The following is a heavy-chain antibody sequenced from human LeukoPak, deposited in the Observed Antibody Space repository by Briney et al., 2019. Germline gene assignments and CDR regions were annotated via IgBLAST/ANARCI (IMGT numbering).Heavy chain of an antibody. Sequence: ASVKVSCKASGYTFTSYDINWVRQATGQGLEWMGWMNPNSGNTGYAQKFQGRVTITRNTSISTAYMELSSLRSEDTAVYYCARGATLYYDILTGYYSDEYYFDYWGQGTLVTVSS. CDR1: GYTFTSYD. CDR2: MNPNSGNT. V-gene: IGHV1-8*03. CDR3: ARGATLYYDILTGYYSDEYYFDY. J-gene: IGHJ4*02. D-gene: IGHD3-9*01.